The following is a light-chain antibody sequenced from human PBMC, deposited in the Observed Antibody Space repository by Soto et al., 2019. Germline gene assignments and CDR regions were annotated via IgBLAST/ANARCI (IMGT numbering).Light chain of an antibody. CDR2: AAS. CDR3: QQSNSFPLT. CDR1: QGISSR. V-gene: IGKV1-12*01. J-gene: IGKJ4*01. Sequence: DIQMTQSPSSVSASVGDRVTITCRASQGISSRLAWYQQTPGKAPNLLIYAASSLQSGVPSRFSGSGSETDLTLTIGSLQPEDFATNYCQQSNSFPLTFGGGTKVEIK.